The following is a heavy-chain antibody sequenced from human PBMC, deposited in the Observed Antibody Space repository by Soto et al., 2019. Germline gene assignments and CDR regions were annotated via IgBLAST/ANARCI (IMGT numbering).Heavy chain of an antibody. CDR1: GFTLSRHT. D-gene: IGHD3-16*01. CDR3: VRDYYDTRRYQNTFDM. CDR2: IGSRTSDI. V-gene: IGHV3-21*01. J-gene: IGHJ3*02. Sequence: PGGSLRLSCAASGFTLSRHTMNWVRQAPWKGLEWVSFIGSRTSDIYYADSVKGRFTISRDNAKNSLYLDLTRLRAEDTAVYFCVRDYYDTRRYQNTFDMWGQGTMVTVSS.